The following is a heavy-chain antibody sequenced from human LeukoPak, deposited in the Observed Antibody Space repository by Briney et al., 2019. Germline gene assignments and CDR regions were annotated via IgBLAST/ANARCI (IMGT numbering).Heavy chain of an antibody. CDR1: GFTFSSYA. CDR3: AKGGSGFPHYYYMDV. D-gene: IGHD3-10*01. V-gene: IGHV3-23*01. Sequence: PGGSLRLSCAASGFTFSSYAMSWVRQAPGKGLEWVSAINGSGSSKYYADSVKGRFTISRDNSKNTLYLQMNSLRAEDTAVYYCAKGGSGFPHYYYMDVWGKGTTVTVSS. CDR2: INGSGSSK. J-gene: IGHJ6*03.